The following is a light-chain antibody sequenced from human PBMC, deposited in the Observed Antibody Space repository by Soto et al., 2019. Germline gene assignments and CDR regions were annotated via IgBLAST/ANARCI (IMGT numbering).Light chain of an antibody. J-gene: IGKJ1*01. CDR1: QSISCW. CDR2: NAS. Sequence: DIKMNMTPSALSALVGDCVTITCRARQSISCWLAWYQQKPGKAPKLLIYNASSLESGVPSRFSGSGSGTEFTLSISSRQPDDFATYYCQQYDGYPWTFGQGTKVDIK. V-gene: IGKV1-5*01. CDR3: QQYDGYPWT.